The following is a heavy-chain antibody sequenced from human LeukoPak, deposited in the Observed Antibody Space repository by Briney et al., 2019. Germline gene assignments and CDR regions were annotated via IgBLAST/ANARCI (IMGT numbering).Heavy chain of an antibody. CDR3: AKHNLGAPRFLEWSSLLNPPHFDY. CDR2: ISGSGGST. V-gene: IGHV3-23*01. J-gene: IGHJ4*02. CDR1: GFTFSSYA. D-gene: IGHD3-3*01. Sequence: GGSLRLSCAASGFTFSSYAMSWVRQAPGKGLEWVSAISGSGGSTYYADSVKGRFTISRDNSKNTLYLQMNSLRAEDTAVYYCAKHNLGAPRFLEWSSLLNPPHFDYWGQGTLVTVSS.